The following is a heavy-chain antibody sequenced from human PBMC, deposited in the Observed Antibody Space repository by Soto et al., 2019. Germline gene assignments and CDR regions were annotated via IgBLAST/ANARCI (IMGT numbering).Heavy chain of an antibody. CDR2: INHSGST. J-gene: IGHJ6*02. CDR3: ARRPTVTTLGSYYYYGMDV. Sequence: SETLSLTCAGYGGSFSGYYWSWIRQPPGKGLEWIGEINHSGSTNYNPSLKSRVTISVDTSKNQFSLKLSSVTAADTAVYYCARRPTVTTLGSYYYYGMDVWGQGTTVTVSS. CDR1: GGSFSGYY. V-gene: IGHV4-34*01. D-gene: IGHD4-17*01.